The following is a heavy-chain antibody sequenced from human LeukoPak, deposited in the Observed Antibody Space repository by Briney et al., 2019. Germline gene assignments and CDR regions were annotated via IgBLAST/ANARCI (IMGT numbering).Heavy chain of an antibody. V-gene: IGHV1-69*13. Sequence: SVKVSCKASGGTFSSSAISWVRQAPGQGLEWMGGIIPIFGTANYAQKFQGRVTITADESTSTAYMELSSLRSEDTAVYYCAREWKPVRAFDIWGQGTMVTVSS. J-gene: IGHJ3*02. CDR2: IIPIFGTA. D-gene: IGHD4-11*01. CDR1: GGTFSSSA. CDR3: AREWKPVRAFDI.